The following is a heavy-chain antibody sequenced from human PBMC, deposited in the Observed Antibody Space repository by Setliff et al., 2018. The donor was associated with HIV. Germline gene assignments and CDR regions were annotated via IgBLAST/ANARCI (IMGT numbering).Heavy chain of an antibody. CDR3: VTSSSWSSRLNF. Sequence: SETLSLTCAVYGGSLSGHYWTWIRQPPGEGLEWIGEINHNGKTNYNPSLKSRVTISVDTSKNQFSLKVTSVTAADTAVYYCVTSSSWSSRLNFWGQGMLVTVSS. J-gene: IGHJ4*02. D-gene: IGHD6-13*01. V-gene: IGHV4-34*01. CDR2: INHNGKT. CDR1: GGSLSGHY.